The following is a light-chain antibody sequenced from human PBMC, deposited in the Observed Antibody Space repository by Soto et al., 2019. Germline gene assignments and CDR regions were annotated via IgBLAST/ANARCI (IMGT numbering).Light chain of an antibody. CDR1: QSISSS. CDR2: GAS. J-gene: IGKJ1*01. Sequence: EIVLTQSPVTRSLSPGERATLSCMASQSISSSLAWYQQKPGQAPRLLIHGASNRATGIPDRFSGSGSGTDFTLTIGRLEPEDFAVYYCQQYLITPWTFGQGTKVDIK. V-gene: IGKV3-20*01. CDR3: QQYLITPWT.